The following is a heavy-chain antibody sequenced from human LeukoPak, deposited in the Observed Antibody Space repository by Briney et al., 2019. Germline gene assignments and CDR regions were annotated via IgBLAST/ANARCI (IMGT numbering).Heavy chain of an antibody. J-gene: IGHJ4*02. V-gene: IGHV4-39*01. CDR1: GGSISSSSYY. Sequence: SETLSLTCTVSGGSISSSSYYWGWIRQPPGQGLEWIGSIYYVGNTYYNPSLKTRVTISVDTSKNQFSLKLSSVTAADTAVYYCARGRKRGYSYGYYDYWGQGTLVTVSS. CDR3: ARGRKRGYSYGYYDY. D-gene: IGHD5-18*01. CDR2: IYYVGNT.